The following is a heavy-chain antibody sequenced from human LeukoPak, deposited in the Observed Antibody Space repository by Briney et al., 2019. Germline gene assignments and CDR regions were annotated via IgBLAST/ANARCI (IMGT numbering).Heavy chain of an antibody. V-gene: IGHV4-59*01. CDR2: IYYSGST. D-gene: IGHD3-10*01. CDR3: AREDGSGTYYRDY. J-gene: IGHJ4*02. Sequence: PSETLSLTCTVSGGSISSYYWSWIRQPPGKGLEWIGYIYYSGSTNYNPSLKSRVTISVDTSKNQFSLKLSSVTAADTAVYYCAREDGSGTYYRDYWGQGTPVTVSS. CDR1: GGSISSYY.